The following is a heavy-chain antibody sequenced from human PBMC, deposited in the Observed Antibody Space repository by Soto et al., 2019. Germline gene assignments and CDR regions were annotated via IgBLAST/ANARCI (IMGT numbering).Heavy chain of an antibody. Sequence: QVQLQQWGAGLLKPSETLSLTCAAYGGSFSGYYWSWIRQPPGKGLEWIGEINHDGSTNYNPSRKGRVTKSVAPSKNQFSLKLRSVTAAGTAVYYCARGEGAIVVVVAAELAHPGLFDYWGQGTLVTVSS. V-gene: IGHV4-34*01. J-gene: IGHJ4*02. CDR1: GGSFSGYY. CDR3: ARGEGAIVVVVAAELAHPGLFDY. D-gene: IGHD2-15*01. CDR2: INHDGST.